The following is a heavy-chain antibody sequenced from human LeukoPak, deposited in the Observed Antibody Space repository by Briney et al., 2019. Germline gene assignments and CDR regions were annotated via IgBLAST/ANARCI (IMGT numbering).Heavy chain of an antibody. J-gene: IGHJ4*02. Sequence: SETLSLTCTVSGYSISTGYYWDWIRQPPGKGLEWIGTFYHGGSTYYNPSLKSRVTISVDTSKNQFSLKLSSVTAADTAVYYCARGGGSVYGDRWRVFDYWGQGTLVTVSS. CDR1: GYSISTGYY. D-gene: IGHD4-17*01. V-gene: IGHV4-38-2*02. CDR2: FYHGGST. CDR3: ARGGGSVYGDRWRVFDY.